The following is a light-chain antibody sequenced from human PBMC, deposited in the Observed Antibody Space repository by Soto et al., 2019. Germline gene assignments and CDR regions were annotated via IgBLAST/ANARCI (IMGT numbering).Light chain of an antibody. Sequence: EIVLTQSPATLSLSPGERATLSCRASQSVSSYLAWYQQKPGQAPRLLIYDTSKRATGIPARFSGGGSGTDFSLTISSLEPEDFAVYYGQQRTNWPRSFTFGPGTKVDIK. V-gene: IGKV3-11*01. J-gene: IGKJ3*01. CDR3: QQRTNWPRSFT. CDR2: DTS. CDR1: QSVSSY.